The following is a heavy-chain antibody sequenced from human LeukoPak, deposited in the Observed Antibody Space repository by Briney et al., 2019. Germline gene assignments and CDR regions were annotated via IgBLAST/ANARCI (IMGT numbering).Heavy chain of an antibody. J-gene: IGHJ4*02. V-gene: IGHV3-30*18. CDR2: ISYDGSNK. CDR1: GFTFSSYG. CDR3: AKDWDDISAGDY. D-gene: IGHD3-9*01. Sequence: PGRSLRLSCAASGFTFSSYGMHWVRQAPGKGLEWVAVISYDGSNKYYADSVKGRFTISRDNSKNTLYLQMNSLRAKDTAVYYCAKDWDDISAGDYWGQGTLVTVSS.